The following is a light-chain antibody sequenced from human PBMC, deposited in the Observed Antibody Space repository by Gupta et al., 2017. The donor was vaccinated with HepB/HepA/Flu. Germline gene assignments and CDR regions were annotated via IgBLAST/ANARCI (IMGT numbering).Light chain of an antibody. CDR3: QAWDSSNVV. Sequence: SLELTQPPSVSVSPGQTASITCSGDKLGDKYVCWYQQKPGQSPMLVIYQDSKRPSGFPGRFSGSNSGNTATLSISGTQAMDEADYYCQAWDSSNVVFGGGTKLTVL. CDR1: KLGDKY. CDR2: QDS. J-gene: IGLJ2*01. V-gene: IGLV3-1*01.